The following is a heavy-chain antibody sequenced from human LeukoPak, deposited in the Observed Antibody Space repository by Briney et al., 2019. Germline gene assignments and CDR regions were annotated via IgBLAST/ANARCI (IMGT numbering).Heavy chain of an antibody. J-gene: IGHJ4*02. V-gene: IGHV3-23*01. D-gene: IGHD2-15*01. CDR2: ITSGGDT. CDR3: TKCAAGGGSCYGWC. Sequence: GGSLRLSCAASGFTFSSYAMTWVRQAPGKGLEWVSAITSGGDTYYADSVKGRFTISRDNSKNTLYLQMSNLGAEDTAVYYCTKCAAGGGSCYGWCWGQGTLVTVSS. CDR1: GFTFSSYA.